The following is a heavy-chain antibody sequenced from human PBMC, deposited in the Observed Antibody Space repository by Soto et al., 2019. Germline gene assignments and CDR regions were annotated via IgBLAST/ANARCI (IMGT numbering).Heavy chain of an antibody. CDR3: AKEGSPPSYGPLKIGMDY. CDR2: ISGSGGST. D-gene: IGHD5-18*01. Sequence: GGSLRLSCAASGFTFSSYAMSWVRQAPGKGLEWVSAISGSGGSTYYADSVKGWFTISRDNSKNTLYLQMNSLRAEDTAVYYCAKEGSPPSYGPLKIGMDYWGQGTLVTVSS. CDR1: GFTFSSYA. V-gene: IGHV3-23*01. J-gene: IGHJ4*02.